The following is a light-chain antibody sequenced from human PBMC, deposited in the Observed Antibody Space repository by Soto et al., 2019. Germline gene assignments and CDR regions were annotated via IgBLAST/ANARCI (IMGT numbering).Light chain of an antibody. V-gene: IGKV1-5*01. CDR2: DAY. J-gene: IGKJ2*01. Sequence: DIQMTQSPSTLSASVGDRVTITCRASQSIGGWLAWYQQRPGKAPRLLIYDAYSVESGVPSRFSGSRSGTKFTLAISSLQPEDFATYYCQHYHSYPYTFGQGTKLVIK. CDR3: QHYHSYPYT. CDR1: QSIGGW.